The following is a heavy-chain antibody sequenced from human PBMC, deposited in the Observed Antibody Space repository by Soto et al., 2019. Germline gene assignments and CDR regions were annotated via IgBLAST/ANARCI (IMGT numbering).Heavy chain of an antibody. V-gene: IGHV3-23*01. D-gene: IGHD6-13*01. Sequence: EMQLLESGGGLVQAGGSLRLSCAASGFIVSSYALNWVRQAPGKGLEWVSGISASTYYADSVKGRFTISRDTSKNTLYLQMNSLRAEDTAIYFCAIRMYSTRWYYLDYWGQGTLVTVSS. CDR3: AIRMYSTRWYYLDY. J-gene: IGHJ4*02. CDR2: ISAST. CDR1: GFIVSSYA.